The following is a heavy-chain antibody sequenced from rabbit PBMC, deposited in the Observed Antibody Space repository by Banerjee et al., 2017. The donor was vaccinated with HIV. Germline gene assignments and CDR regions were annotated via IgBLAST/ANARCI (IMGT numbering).Heavy chain of an antibody. J-gene: IGHJ4*01. D-gene: IGHD2-1*01. CDR1: GFDFSSYA. Sequence: QQQLEESGGGLVQPGGSLKLSCKASGFDFSSYAITWVRQAPGKGLEYIGYITYRGSAYYASWVNGRFTISRENTQNTLYLQLNSMTAADTATYFCARDFVPDDYVSPNLWGQGTLVTVS. V-gene: IGHV1S29*01. CDR3: ARDFVPDDYVSPNL. CDR2: ITYRGSA.